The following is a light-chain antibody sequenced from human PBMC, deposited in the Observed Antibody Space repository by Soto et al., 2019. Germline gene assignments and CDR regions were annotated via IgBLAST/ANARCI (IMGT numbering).Light chain of an antibody. J-gene: IGKJ3*01. Sequence: EIVLTQSPGTLSLSPGERATLSCRASQSVSSNYLAWYQQKPGQAPRLLIYGASNRATAIPDRFSGSGSGTDFTLTISRLEPEDFAVYYCQQYGSSIFTFGPGTKVDIK. CDR3: QQYGSSIFT. V-gene: IGKV3-20*01. CDR1: QSVSSNY. CDR2: GAS.